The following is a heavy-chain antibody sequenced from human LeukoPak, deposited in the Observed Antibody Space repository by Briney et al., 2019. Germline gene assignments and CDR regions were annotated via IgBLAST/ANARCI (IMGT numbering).Heavy chain of an antibody. CDR1: GYSISSGYY. J-gene: IGHJ4*02. D-gene: IGHD3-22*01. V-gene: IGHV4-38-2*02. CDR3: ARERSGYSLFDY. CDR2: IHHSGST. Sequence: SETLSLTCTVSGYSISSGYYWGWIRQPPGKGLEWIGSIHHSGSTYYNPSLKSRVTISVDTSKNQFSLKLSSVTAADTAVYYCARERSGYSLFDYWGQGTLVTVSS.